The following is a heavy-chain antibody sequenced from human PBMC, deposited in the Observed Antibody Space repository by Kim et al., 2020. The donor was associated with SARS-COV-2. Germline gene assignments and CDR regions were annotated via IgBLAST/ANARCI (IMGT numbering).Heavy chain of an antibody. CDR3: ATPGILRDIDY. J-gene: IGHJ4*02. CDR1: GGSVSSGSYY. Sequence: ETLSLTCTVSGGSVSSGSYYWSWIRQPPGKGLEWIGYIYYSGSTNYNPSLKSRVTISVDTSKNQFSLKLSSVTAADTAVYYCATPGILRDIDYWGQGTL. CDR2: IYYSGST. D-gene: IGHD6-13*01. V-gene: IGHV4-61*01.